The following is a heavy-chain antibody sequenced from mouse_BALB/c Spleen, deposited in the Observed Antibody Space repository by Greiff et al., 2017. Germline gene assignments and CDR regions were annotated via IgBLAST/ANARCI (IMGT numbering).Heavy chain of an antibody. CDR1: GYTFTSYW. Sequence: VQLQQSGAELARPGASVKLSCKASGYTFTSYWMQWVKQRPGQGLEWIGAIYPGDGDTRYTQKFKGKATLTADKSSSTAYMQLSSLASEDSAVYYCARGDYGNYDAMDYWGQGTSVTVSS. CDR3: ARGDYGNYDAMDY. V-gene: IGHV1-87*01. D-gene: IGHD2-1*01. CDR2: IYPGDGDT. J-gene: IGHJ4*01.